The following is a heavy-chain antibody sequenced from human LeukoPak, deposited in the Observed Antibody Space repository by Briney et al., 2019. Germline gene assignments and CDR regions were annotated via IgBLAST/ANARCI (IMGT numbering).Heavy chain of an antibody. V-gene: IGHV3-33*01. CDR2: IWYDGSNK. D-gene: IGHD2-21*01. CDR3: AREVRDGYFDY. J-gene: IGHJ4*02. Sequence: QPGGSLRLSCAASGFTFSSYGMHWVRQAPGKGLEWVAVIWYDGSNKYYADSVKGRFTISRDNSKNTLYLQMNSLRAEDTAVYYCAREVRDGYFDYWGQGTLVTVSS. CDR1: GFTFSSYG.